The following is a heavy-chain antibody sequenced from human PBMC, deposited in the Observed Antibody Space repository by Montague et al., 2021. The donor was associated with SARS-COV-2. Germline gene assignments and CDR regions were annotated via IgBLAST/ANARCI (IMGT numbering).Heavy chain of an antibody. Sequence: SETLSLTCTVSGVAVLRRRSEEQTSELQSLVYCVCRLLRVKKNDYNPSLKSRATISRDTSKNQFSLKVRSVTAADTAVYYCARETVTADAFDIWGQGTMVT. J-gene: IGHJ3*02. D-gene: IGHD1-14*01. CDR2: LLRVKKN. CDR3: ARETVTADAFDI. V-gene: IGHV4-4*07. CDR1: GVAVLRRR.